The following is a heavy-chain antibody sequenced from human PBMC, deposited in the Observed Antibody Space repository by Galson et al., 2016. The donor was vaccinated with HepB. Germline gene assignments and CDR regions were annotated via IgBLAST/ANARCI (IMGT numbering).Heavy chain of an antibody. Sequence: SLSLSCAASEFTFSRYAMHWVRQAPGKGLEWVAVVSYDGSKKHYADSVKGRFTISRDNSKNTLFLQTNSLRSEDTAMYYCAEGDEYLDLLTAYFSNWGQGTLVTVSS. D-gene: IGHD3-9*01. V-gene: IGHV3-30*18. J-gene: IGHJ4*02. CDR3: AEGDEYLDLLTAYFSN. CDR2: VSYDGSKK. CDR1: EFTFSRYA.